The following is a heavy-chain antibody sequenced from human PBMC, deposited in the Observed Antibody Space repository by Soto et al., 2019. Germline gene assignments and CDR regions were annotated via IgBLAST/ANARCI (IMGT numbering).Heavy chain of an antibody. Sequence: GGSLRLSCSASGFTFSNYAIHWVRPAPGKGLEYVAAITNNGGSTYYADSMKGRFTISRDNSKSTVFLQMSSLRPEDTAIYYCVKDHAPYNLNFELGGRETLVKVSS. CDR2: ITNNGGST. D-gene: IGHD1-1*01. J-gene: IGHJ4*01. CDR3: VKDHAPYNLNFEL. V-gene: IGHV3-64D*06. CDR1: GFTFSNYA.